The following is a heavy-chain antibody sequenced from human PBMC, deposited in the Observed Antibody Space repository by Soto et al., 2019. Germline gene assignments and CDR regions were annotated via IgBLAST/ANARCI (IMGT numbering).Heavy chain of an antibody. CDR3: ARDRGHSSGYYPYWFDP. Sequence: QVQLVQSGAEVKKPGSSVKVSCKASGGTFSSYAITWVRQAPGQGLEWMGEIIPIFDTANYAQKSQGRVTITADESTSTAYMELSSLRSEDTAVYYCARDRGHSSGYYPYWFDPWGQGTLVTVSS. CDR1: GGTFSSYA. J-gene: IGHJ5*02. V-gene: IGHV1-69*12. CDR2: IIPIFDTA. D-gene: IGHD3-22*01.